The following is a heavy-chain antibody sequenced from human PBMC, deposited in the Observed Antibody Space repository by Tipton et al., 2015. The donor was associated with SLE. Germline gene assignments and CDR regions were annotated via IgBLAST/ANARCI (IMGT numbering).Heavy chain of an antibody. Sequence: TLSLTCTVSGASTNTKYWTWIRQSPGKGLEWIGYANRNEGTKIKSSLERRVTISLDTSRSQFSLRLSSVTAADTAVYYCASEILRDYGSAWGPDYWGQGTLVTVSS. V-gene: IGHV4-59*13. CDR2: ANRNEGT. CDR3: ASEILRDYGSAWGPDY. CDR1: GASTNTKY. J-gene: IGHJ4*02. D-gene: IGHD6-19*01.